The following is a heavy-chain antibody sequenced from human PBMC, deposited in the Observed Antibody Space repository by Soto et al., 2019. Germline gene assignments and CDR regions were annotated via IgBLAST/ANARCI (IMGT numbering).Heavy chain of an antibody. D-gene: IGHD1-26*01. CDR2: IWHDGNNK. J-gene: IGHJ6*02. V-gene: IGHV3-33*01. CDR3: ASDLVGASDSYGLDV. Sequence: GGSLRLSCTGSGFPFDDFAINWVRQAPGKGLEWVAIIWHDGNNKYYADSVRGRFIISRDNSKNRLYLQMNSLRAEDTAVYYCASDLVGASDSYGLDVWGRGTPVTVSS. CDR1: GFPFDDFA.